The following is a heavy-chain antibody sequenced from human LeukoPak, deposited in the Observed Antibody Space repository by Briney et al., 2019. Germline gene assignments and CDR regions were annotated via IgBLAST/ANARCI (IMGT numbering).Heavy chain of an antibody. D-gene: IGHD4-17*01. CDR3: ARGHYYGDSTTAFDI. V-gene: IGHV3-30-3*01. CDR2: ISYDGSNK. J-gene: IGHJ3*02. CDR1: GFTFSSYA. Sequence: GGSLRLSCGASGFTFSSYAMHWVRQAPGKGLEWVAVISYDGSNKYYADSVKGRFTISRDNSKNTLYLQMNSLRAEDTAVYYCARGHYYGDSTTAFDIWGQGTMVTVSS.